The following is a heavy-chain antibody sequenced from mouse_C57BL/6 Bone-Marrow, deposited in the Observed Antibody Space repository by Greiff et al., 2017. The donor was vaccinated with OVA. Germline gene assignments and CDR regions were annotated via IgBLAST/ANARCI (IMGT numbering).Heavy chain of an antibody. D-gene: IGHD2-2*01. Sequence: QVQLQQPGAELVKPGASVKMSCKASGYTFTSYWITWVKQRPGQGLEWIGDIYPGSGSTNYNEKFKSKATLTVDKPSSTAYMQLSSLTSEDSAVYYCARGGLRPAWFAYWGQGTLVTVSA. J-gene: IGHJ3*01. V-gene: IGHV1-55*01. CDR1: GYTFTSYW. CDR3: ARGGLRPAWFAY. CDR2: IYPGSGST.